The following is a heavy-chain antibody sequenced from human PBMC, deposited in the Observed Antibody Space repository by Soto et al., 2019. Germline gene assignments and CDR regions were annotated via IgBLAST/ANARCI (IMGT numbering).Heavy chain of an antibody. V-gene: IGHV3-9*01. CDR3: AKVIAVTGAYYYGMDV. CDR1: GFTFDDYA. J-gene: IGHJ6*02. Sequence: GGSLRLSCAASGFTFDDYAMHWVRQAPGKGLEWVSGISWNSGSIGYADSVKGRFTISRDNAKNSLYLQMNSLRAEDTALYYCAKVIAVTGAYYYGMDVWGPGTTVTVS. CDR2: ISWNSGSI. D-gene: IGHD6-19*01.